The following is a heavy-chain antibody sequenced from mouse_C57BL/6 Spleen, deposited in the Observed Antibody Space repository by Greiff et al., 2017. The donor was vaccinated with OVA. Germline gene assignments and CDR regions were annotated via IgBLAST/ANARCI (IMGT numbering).Heavy chain of an antibody. J-gene: IGHJ4*01. Sequence: QVQLQQSGAELVRPGSSVKLSCTASGYTFTSYWMYWVKQRPIQGLEWIGNIDPSDSDTHYNQKFKDKATLTVDKSSSTAYMQLSSLTSEDSAVYYCAREGFLMDDWGQGTSVTVSS. CDR2: IDPSDSDT. V-gene: IGHV1-52*01. CDR1: GYTFTSYW. CDR3: AREGFLMDD.